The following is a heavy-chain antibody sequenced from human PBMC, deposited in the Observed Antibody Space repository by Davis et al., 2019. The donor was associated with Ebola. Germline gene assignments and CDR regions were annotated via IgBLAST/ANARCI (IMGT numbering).Heavy chain of an antibody. CDR2: MNPNSGNT. CDR1: GYTFTSYA. J-gene: IGHJ5*02. D-gene: IGHD2-15*01. V-gene: IGHV1-8*02. Sequence: AASVKVSCKASGYTFTSYAMNWVRQAPGQGLEWVGWMNPNSGNTGYAQKFQGRVTMTRDTSTSTVYMELSSLRSEDTAVYYCARASIRYCSGGSCYSVPPGNWFDPWGQGTLVTVSS. CDR3: ARASIRYCSGGSCYSVPPGNWFDP.